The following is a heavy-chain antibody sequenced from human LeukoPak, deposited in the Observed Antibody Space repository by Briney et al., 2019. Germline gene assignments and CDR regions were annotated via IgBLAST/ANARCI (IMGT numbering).Heavy chain of an antibody. D-gene: IGHD3-22*01. J-gene: IGHJ4*02. V-gene: IGHV3-48*02. CDR2: ISSGSSTI. CDR3: AREPPGNYDDSGDYYAYFDY. CDR1: GFIFSDYY. Sequence: GGSLRLSRAASGFIFSDYYMNWVRQAPGKGLEWVSYISSGSSTIYYADSVKGRFIVSRDNAKNSLYLQMNSLTDEDTAVYYCAREPPGNYDDSGDYYAYFDYWGQGSLVTVSS.